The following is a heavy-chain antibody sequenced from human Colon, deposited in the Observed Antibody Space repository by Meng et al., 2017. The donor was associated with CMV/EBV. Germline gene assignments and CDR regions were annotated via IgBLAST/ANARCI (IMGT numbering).Heavy chain of an antibody. V-gene: IGHV3-53*01. D-gene: IGHD2-15*01. CDR2: IYNADNT. CDR1: GFVVGGAY. CDR3: VTKRAKYCSSGPCPGYFDN. J-gene: IGHJ4*02. Sequence: GESLKISCAASGFVVGGAYMAWVRQAPGKGLEWVSIIYNADNTFYADSVRGRFTISRDSSKNTLFLQMNSLTNGDTAVYYCVTKRAKYCSSGPCPGYFDNWGQGTLVTVSS.